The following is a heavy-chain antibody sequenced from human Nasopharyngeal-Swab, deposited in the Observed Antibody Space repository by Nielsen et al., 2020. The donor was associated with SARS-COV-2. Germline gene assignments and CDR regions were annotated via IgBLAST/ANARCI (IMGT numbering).Heavy chain of an antibody. D-gene: IGHD2-21*02. CDR1: GFTFSSYA. J-gene: IGHJ4*02. CDR2: ISGSGGST. CDR3: AKEGGAYCGGDCYYFDY. Sequence: GESLKISCAASGFTFSSYAMSWVRQAPGKGLGWVSAISGSGGSTYYADSVKGRFTISRDNSKNTLYLQMNSLRAEDTAVYYCAKEGGAYCGGDCYYFDYWGQGTLVTVSS. V-gene: IGHV3-23*01.